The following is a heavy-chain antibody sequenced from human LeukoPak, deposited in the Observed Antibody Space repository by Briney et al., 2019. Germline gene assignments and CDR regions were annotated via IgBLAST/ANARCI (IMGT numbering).Heavy chain of an antibody. V-gene: IGHV4-59*01. D-gene: IGHD5-18*01. CDR1: GGPISSYY. J-gene: IGHJ4*02. Sequence: SETLSLTCTVSGGPISSYYWTWIRQPPGKGLEWIGYTYYTGSTNYNPSLKSRVTISVDTSKNQFSLKLTSVTAADTAVYYCAGYSYAHYFDYWGQGTLVTVSS. CDR3: AGYSYAHYFDY. CDR2: TYYTGST.